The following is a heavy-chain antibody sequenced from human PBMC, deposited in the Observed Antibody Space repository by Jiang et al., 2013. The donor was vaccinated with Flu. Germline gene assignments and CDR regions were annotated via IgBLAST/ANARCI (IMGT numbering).Heavy chain of an antibody. Sequence: GAEVKKPGTSVKVSCKASGFTFTSSAVQWVRQARGQRLEWIGWIVVGSGNTNYAQKFQERVTITRDMSTSTAYMELSSLRSEDTAVYYCAARYGSGSYYLTDYWGQGTLVTVSS. J-gene: IGHJ4*02. CDR2: IVVGSGNT. V-gene: IGHV1-58*01. CDR3: AARYGSGSYYLTDY. D-gene: IGHD3-10*01. CDR1: GFTFTSSA.